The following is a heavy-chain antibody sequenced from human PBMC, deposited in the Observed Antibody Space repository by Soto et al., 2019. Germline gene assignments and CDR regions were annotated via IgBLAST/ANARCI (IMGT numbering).Heavy chain of an antibody. CDR3: ARGSYPTGLWYFDY. CDR2: IIPIFGTA. V-gene: IGHV1-69*13. J-gene: IGHJ4*02. CDR1: GGTFSSYA. Sequence: ASVKVSCKASGGTFSSYAISWVRQAPGQGLEWMGGIIPIFGTANYAQKFQGRVTITADESTSTAYMELSSLRSEDTAVYYCARGSYPTGLWYFDYWGQGTLVTVSS. D-gene: IGHD1-26*01.